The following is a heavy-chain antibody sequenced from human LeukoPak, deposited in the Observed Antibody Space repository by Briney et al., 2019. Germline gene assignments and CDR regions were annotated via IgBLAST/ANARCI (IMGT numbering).Heavy chain of an antibody. V-gene: IGHV3-7*01. CDR1: GFMFTAYW. Sequence: PGGSLRLSCAASGFMFTAYWMSWVRQAPGKGLEWVANIQKDGTEKYYVDSVKGRFTISRDNAKNSLYLQMNSLRAEDTAVYYCATGENYDFWGGYRLDYWGQGTLVTVSS. D-gene: IGHD3-3*01. J-gene: IGHJ4*02. CDR3: ATGENYDFWGGYRLDY. CDR2: IQKDGTEK.